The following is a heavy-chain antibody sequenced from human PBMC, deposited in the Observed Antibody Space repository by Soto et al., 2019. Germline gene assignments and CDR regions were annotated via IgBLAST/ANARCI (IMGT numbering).Heavy chain of an antibody. J-gene: IGHJ6*01. CDR3: AHIRVFGVPGGSNYDYGMDV. D-gene: IGHD3-3*01. CDR1: GDTFTMYS. CDR2: TIPLFGTA. V-gene: IGHV1-69*06. Sequence: QVQLVQSGAEVKKPGSSVNVSCQASGDTFTMYSITWVRQAPGQGLEWMGATIPLFGTANYAQKFQGRVTITADKSTSTVYMDLSRLISDDTAVYYCAHIRVFGVPGGSNYDYGMDVWGLGTTVTVSS.